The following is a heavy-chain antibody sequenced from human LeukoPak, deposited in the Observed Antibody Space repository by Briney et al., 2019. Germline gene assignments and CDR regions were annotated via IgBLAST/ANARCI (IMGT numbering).Heavy chain of an antibody. CDR3: AKDLIRGDPLGPLDY. CDR1: GFTFSSYA. V-gene: IGHV3-23*01. Sequence: GGSLRLSCAASGFTFSSYAMSWVRQAPGKGLEWVSAISGSGGSTYYADSVKGRFTISRDNSKNTLYLQMSSLRAEDTAVYYCAKDLIRGDPLGPLDYWGQGTLVTVSS. J-gene: IGHJ4*02. CDR2: ISGSGGST. D-gene: IGHD2-21*02.